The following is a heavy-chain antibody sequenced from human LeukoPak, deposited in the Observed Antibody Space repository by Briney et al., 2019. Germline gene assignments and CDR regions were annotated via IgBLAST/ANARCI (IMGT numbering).Heavy chain of an antibody. D-gene: IGHD3-22*01. CDR3: AKSGYYYDSSGYYCDY. V-gene: IGHV3-23*01. J-gene: IGHJ4*02. Sequence: PGGSLRLSCAASGFTFSSYAMSWVRQAPGQGQEWVSAISGSCGSTYYADSVKGRFTISRDNSKNTLYLQMNSLRAEDTAVYYCAKSGYYYDSSGYYCDYWGQGTLVTVSS. CDR2: ISGSCGST. CDR1: GFTFSSYA.